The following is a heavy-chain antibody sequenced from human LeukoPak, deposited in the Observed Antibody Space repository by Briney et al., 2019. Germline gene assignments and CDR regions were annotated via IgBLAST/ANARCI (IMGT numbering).Heavy chain of an antibody. CDR2: ISSSRNYM. Sequence: GGSLRLSCAASGFTFSTYSMSWVRQAPGKGLEWVSSISSSRNYMYYADSVKGRFAISRDNSKNTLYLQMNSLRAEDTAVYYCARTPRDGYNSLDYWGQGTLVTVSS. D-gene: IGHD5-24*01. V-gene: IGHV3-21*01. CDR3: ARTPRDGYNSLDY. J-gene: IGHJ4*02. CDR1: GFTFSTYS.